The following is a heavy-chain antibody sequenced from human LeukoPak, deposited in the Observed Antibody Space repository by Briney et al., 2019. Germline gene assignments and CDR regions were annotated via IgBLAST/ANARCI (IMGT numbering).Heavy chain of an antibody. CDR2: ISYDGSNK. J-gene: IGHJ4*02. V-gene: IGHV3-30*18. CDR3: AKNQRSEFDY. CDR1: GFTFSSYG. Sequence: QPGRSLRLSCAASGFTFSSYGMHWVRQAPGKGLEWVAVISYDGSNKYYADSVKGRFTISRDNSKNTLYLQMNSLRAEDTAVYYCAKNQRSEFDYWGQGTLVTVSS. D-gene: IGHD6-19*01.